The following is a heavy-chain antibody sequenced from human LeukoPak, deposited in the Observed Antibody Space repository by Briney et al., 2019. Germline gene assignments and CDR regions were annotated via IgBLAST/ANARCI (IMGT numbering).Heavy chain of an antibody. J-gene: IGHJ6*03. D-gene: IGHD1-26*01. CDR3: ARDLSGGYYYYYYMDV. CDR1: GYTFTSYG. V-gene: IGHV1-18*01. Sequence: ASVKVSCKASGYTFTSYGISWVRQAPGQGLEWMGWISAYNGNTNYAQKLQGRVTMTTDTSTSTAYMELRSLRSEDTAVYYCARDLSGGYYYYYYMDVWGKGTTVTVSS. CDR2: ISAYNGNT.